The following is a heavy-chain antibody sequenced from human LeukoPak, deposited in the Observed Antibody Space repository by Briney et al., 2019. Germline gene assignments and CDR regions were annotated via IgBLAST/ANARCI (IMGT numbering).Heavy chain of an antibody. J-gene: IGHJ3*02. CDR3: ARHSSGWYGDGFDI. V-gene: IGHV3-23*01. Sequence: GGPRRFSCAAPGLTLSSYAMSGVGKVPGKGLKWVSVISGSAGSTNYADSVKGRFTISRDNSKNTVYLQMNSLRAEDTAVYYCARHSSGWYGDGFDIWGQGSMVTVSS. CDR2: ISGSAGST. CDR1: GLTLSSYA. D-gene: IGHD6-19*01.